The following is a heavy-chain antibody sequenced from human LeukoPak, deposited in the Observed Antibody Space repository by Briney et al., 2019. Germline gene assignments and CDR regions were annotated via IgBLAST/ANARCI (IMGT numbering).Heavy chain of an antibody. CDR2: ISGSGGST. Sequence: PGASLRLSCAASGFTFSSYAMSWVRQAPGKGLEWVSAISGSGGSTYYTDSVKGRFTISRDNSKNTLYLQMNSLRAGDTAVYYCAKGGGSYSYYFDYWGQGTLVTVSS. CDR1: GFTFSSYA. D-gene: IGHD1-26*01. CDR3: AKGGGSYSYYFDY. V-gene: IGHV3-23*01. J-gene: IGHJ4*02.